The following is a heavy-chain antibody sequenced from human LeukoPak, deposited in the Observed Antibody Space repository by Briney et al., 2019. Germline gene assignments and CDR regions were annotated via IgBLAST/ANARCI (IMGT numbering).Heavy chain of an antibody. D-gene: IGHD6-6*01. CDR1: GFTFSSYG. CDR3: AKGRFEYSSSPTYYYYCMDV. V-gene: IGHV3-30*18. Sequence: PGRSLRLSCAASGFTFSSYGMHWVRQAPGKWLEWVAVISYDGSNKYYADSVKGRFTISRDNSKNTLYLQMNSLRAEDTAVYYCAKGRFEYSSSPTYYYYCMDVWGQGTTVTVSS. CDR2: ISYDGSNK. J-gene: IGHJ6*02.